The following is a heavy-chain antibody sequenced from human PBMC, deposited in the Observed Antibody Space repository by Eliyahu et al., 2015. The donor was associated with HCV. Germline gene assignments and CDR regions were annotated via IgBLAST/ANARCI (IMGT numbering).Heavy chain of an antibody. V-gene: IGHV3-23*01. CDR3: AKDPTMVRGVSGYFDY. CDR2: ISGSGGST. D-gene: IGHD3-10*01. CDR1: GFXFSXRC. J-gene: IGHJ4*02. Sequence: EVQLLESGGGLVQPGGSLXLSCAAXGFXFSXRCWXLGPRGPEKGGEWVSAISGSGGSTYYADSVKGRFTISRDNSKNTLYLQMNSLRAEDTAVYYCAKDPTMVRGVSGYFDYWGQGTLVTVSS.